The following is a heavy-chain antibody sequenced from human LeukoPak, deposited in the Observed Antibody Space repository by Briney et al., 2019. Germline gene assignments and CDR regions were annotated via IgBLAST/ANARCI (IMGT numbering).Heavy chain of an antibody. Sequence: GGSLRLSCAASGFTFSNYGIHWVRQAPGKGLEWVAHINEDGSDKYYVDSVTGRFSISRDNTKNSLYLQMSSLRAEDTAVYYCATWSNAWEFDYWGQGTLVSVSS. CDR2: INEDGSDK. V-gene: IGHV3-7*05. D-gene: IGHD1-26*01. CDR1: GFTFSNYG. CDR3: ATWSNAWEFDY. J-gene: IGHJ4*02.